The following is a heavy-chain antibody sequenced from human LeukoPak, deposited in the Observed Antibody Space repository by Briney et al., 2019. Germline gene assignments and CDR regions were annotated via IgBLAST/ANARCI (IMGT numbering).Heavy chain of an antibody. Sequence: ASVKVSCKASGYTFTNYGISWVRQAPGQGLEWMGGIIPIFGTANYAQKFQGRVTITTDESTSTAYMELSSLRSEDTAVYYCARGTTATMGYFDYWGQGTLVTVSS. V-gene: IGHV1-69*05. D-gene: IGHD4-11*01. CDR2: IIPIFGTA. CDR1: GYTFTNYG. J-gene: IGHJ4*02. CDR3: ARGTTATMGYFDY.